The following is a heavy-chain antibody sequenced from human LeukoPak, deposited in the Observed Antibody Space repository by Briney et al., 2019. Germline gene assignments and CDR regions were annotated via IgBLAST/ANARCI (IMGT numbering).Heavy chain of an antibody. CDR1: GGSISSTNYC. CDR3: ARLHTGAIDY. D-gene: IGHD4/OR15-4a*01. CDR2: IYYSGST. V-gene: IGHV4-39*01. Sequence: PSETLSLTCSVSGGSISSTNYCWGWIRQPPGKGLEWIGSIYYSGSTYYNPSLKSRVTKSVDTSKNQFSLKLSSVTAADTAVYYCARLHTGAIDYWGQGTLVTVSS. J-gene: IGHJ4*02.